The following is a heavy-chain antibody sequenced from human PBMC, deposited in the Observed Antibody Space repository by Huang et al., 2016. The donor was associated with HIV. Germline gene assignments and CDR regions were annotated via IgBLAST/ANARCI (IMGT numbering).Heavy chain of an antibody. CDR3: ARVDLLLGKYGDYEENAFDI. V-gene: IGHV4-61*01. D-gene: IGHD4-17*01. Sequence: QVQLQESGPGLVKPSETLSLTCTVSGGSVSSGSYYWRWLRQPPGKGLEWIGYIYDSGSTNYNPFLKRRVTISVDTSKNQFSLKLSSVTAADTAVYYCARVDLLLGKYGDYEENAFDIWGQGTMVTVSS. J-gene: IGHJ3*02. CDR2: IYDSGST. CDR1: GGSVSSGSYY.